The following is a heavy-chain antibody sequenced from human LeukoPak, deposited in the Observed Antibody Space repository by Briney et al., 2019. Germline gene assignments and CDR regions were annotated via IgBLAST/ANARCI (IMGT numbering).Heavy chain of an antibody. J-gene: IGHJ5*02. V-gene: IGHV3-23*01. CDR2: IYENGGTT. Sequence: GGSLRLSCVGSGFTFRSHAMSWVRQAPEKGLEFVSGIYENGGTTYYADSVKGRFTISRDNSRNTLYLQMNSLRGEDTAVYYCVKQYVDIWGQGTLVIVSS. CDR3: VKQYVDI. CDR1: GFTFRSHA.